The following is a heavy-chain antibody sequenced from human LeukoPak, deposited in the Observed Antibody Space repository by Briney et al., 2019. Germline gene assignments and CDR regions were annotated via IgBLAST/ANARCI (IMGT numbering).Heavy chain of an antibody. CDR2: IYYSGSA. V-gene: IGHV4-31*03. D-gene: IGHD2-2*02. Sequence: SQTLSLTCTVSGGSISSGGYYWSWIRQHPGKGLEWIGYIYYSGSAYYNPSLKSRVTISVDTSKNQFSLKLSSVTAADTAVYYCARAPVVACSSTSCYTPGFDYWGQVTLVTVSS. CDR1: GGSISSGGYY. CDR3: ARAPVVACSSTSCYTPGFDY. J-gene: IGHJ4*02.